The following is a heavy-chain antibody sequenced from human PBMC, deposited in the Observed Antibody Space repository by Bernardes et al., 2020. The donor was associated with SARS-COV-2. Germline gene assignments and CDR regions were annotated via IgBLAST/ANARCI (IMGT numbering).Heavy chain of an antibody. CDR3: ARDYGEGLLWFGEVLVDNWFDP. CDR2: INPNSGGT. V-gene: IGHV1-2*02. D-gene: IGHD3-10*01. J-gene: IGHJ5*02. Sequence: ASVKVSCKASGYTFTGYYMHWVRQAPGQGLEWMGWINPNSGGTNYAQKFQGRVTMTRDTSISTAYMELSRLRSDDTAVYYCARDYGEGLLWFGEVLVDNWFDPWGQGTLVTVSS. CDR1: GYTFTGYY.